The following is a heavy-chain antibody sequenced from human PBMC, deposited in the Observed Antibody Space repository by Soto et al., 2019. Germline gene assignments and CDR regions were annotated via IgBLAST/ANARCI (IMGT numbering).Heavy chain of an antibody. CDR2: IWYDGSNK. J-gene: IGHJ4*02. D-gene: IGHD4-17*01. V-gene: IGHV3-33*01. CDR1: GFTFSSYG. Sequence: GGSLRLSCAASGFTFSSYGMHWVRQAPGKGLEWVAVIWYDGSNKYYADYVKGRFTISRDNSKNTLYLQMNSLRAEDTAVYYCARGGHYGDKYFDYWGQGTLVTVSS. CDR3: ARGGHYGDKYFDY.